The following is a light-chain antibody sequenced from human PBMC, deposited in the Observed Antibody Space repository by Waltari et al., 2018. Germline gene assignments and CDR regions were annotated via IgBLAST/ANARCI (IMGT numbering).Light chain of an antibody. Sequence: EIVLTQSPGTLSLSPGERATLPCRASQSVSRSYLALYPQKPGQAPRLLIYGASSRATGIPDRFSGSGSGTDFTLTISRLEPEDFAVYYCQQYGSSPWMFGQGTKVEIK. V-gene: IGKV3-20*01. CDR2: GAS. CDR3: QQYGSSPWM. CDR1: QSVSRSY. J-gene: IGKJ1*01.